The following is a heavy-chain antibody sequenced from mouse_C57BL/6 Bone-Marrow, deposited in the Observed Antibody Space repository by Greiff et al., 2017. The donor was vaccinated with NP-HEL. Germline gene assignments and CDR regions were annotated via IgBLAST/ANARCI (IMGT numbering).Heavy chain of an antibody. CDR3: ARKPSSYYSTLDY. D-gene: IGHD2-5*01. CDR2: INPSNGGT. V-gene: IGHV1-53*01. J-gene: IGHJ2*01. CDR1: GYTFTSYW. Sequence: VKLQQPGTELVKPGASVKLSCKASGYTFTSYWMHWVKQRPGQGLEWIGNINPSNGGTNYNEKFKSKATLTVDKSSSTAYMQLSSLTSEDSAVYYCARKPSSYYSTLDYWGQGTTLTVSS.